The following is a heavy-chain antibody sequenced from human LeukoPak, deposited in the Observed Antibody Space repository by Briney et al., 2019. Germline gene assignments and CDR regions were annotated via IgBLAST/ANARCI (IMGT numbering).Heavy chain of an antibody. D-gene: IGHD3-22*01. CDR2: IYYSGST. CDR3: ARLDYYDSSGYFVY. Sequence: PSETLSLTCTVSGGSISSSSYYWGWIRQPPGKGLEWIGSIYYSGSTYYNPSLKSRVTISVDMSKNQIFLKLGSVTAADTAVYYCARLDYYDSSGYFVYWGQGTLVTVSS. J-gene: IGHJ4*02. V-gene: IGHV4-39*07. CDR1: GGSISSSSYY.